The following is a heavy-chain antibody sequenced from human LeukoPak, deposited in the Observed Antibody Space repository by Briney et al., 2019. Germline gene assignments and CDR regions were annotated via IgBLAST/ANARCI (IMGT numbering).Heavy chain of an antibody. V-gene: IGHV3-15*01. Sequence: AGGALRLSCAASGFTLSNAYMSWVRQAPGKGLEWVGRIKNKTNGGTTDYAAPVKGRFTISRDDSKNTLYLQMNSLKTEDTAVYYCTTTIVGVTTWFDPWGQGTLVTVSS. CDR3: TTTIVGVTTWFDP. J-gene: IGHJ5*02. CDR2: IKNKTNGGTT. D-gene: IGHD1-26*01. CDR1: GFTLSNAY.